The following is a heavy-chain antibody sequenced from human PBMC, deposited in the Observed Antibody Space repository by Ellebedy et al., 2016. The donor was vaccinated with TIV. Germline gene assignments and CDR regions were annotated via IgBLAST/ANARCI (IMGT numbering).Heavy chain of an antibody. Sequence: GGSLRLXCGPSGFTFSIAGMTWVRQAPGKGLEWVATIDFSGTGTYYADSVKGRFIISRDNTKNLVFLQMNSLGVEDTAVYYCARDGSEWSRDHWGQGTLVTVSS. J-gene: IGHJ4*02. CDR1: GFTFSIAG. V-gene: IGHV3-21*06. CDR3: ARDGSEWSRDH. CDR2: IDFSGTGT. D-gene: IGHD3-3*01.